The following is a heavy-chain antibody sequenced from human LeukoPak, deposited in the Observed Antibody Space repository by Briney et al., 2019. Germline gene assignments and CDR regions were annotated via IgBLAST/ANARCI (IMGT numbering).Heavy chain of an antibody. CDR3: ARASYYEVSDTEDYYYYYGMDV. CDR1: GYTFTSYG. V-gene: IGHV1-18*01. Sequence: ASVKVSCKASGYTFTSYGISWVRQAPGQGLEWMGWISAYNGNTNYAQKLQGRVTMTTDTSTSAAYMELRSLRSDDTAVYYCARASYYEVSDTEDYYYYYGMDVWGQGTTVTVSS. CDR2: ISAYNGNT. D-gene: IGHD1-26*01. J-gene: IGHJ6*02.